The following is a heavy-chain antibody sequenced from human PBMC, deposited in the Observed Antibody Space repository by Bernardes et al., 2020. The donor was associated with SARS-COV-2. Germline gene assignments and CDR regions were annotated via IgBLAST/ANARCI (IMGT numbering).Heavy chain of an antibody. CDR2: MNPNSGNT. J-gene: IGHJ6*02. V-gene: IGHV1-8*01. CDR3: ARGTGIVLMVYAPYSLDV. CDR1: GYTFTSYD. D-gene: IGHD2-8*01. Sequence: SVKVSCKASGYTFTSYDINWVRQATGQGLEWMGWMNPNSGNTGYAQKFQGRVTMTRNTSISTAYMELSSLRSEDTAVYYCARGTGIVLMVYAPYSLDVWGQGTTVTVSS.